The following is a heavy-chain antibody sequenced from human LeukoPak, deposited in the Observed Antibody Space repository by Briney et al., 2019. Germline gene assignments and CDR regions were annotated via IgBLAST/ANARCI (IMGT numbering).Heavy chain of an antibody. D-gene: IGHD5-24*01. J-gene: IGHJ3*01. CDR1: GFSPINSD. V-gene: IGHV3-30*02. Sequence: PGGSLRLSCAASGFSPINSDMHWVRQAPGKGLEWVAFVHYDGSEKHYADSLKGRFTISRDNSKNTLYLQMNSLRGEDTAVYYCARNRVGFHYADAFDLWGQGTMVTVSS. CDR3: ARNRVGFHYADAFDL. CDR2: VHYDGSEK.